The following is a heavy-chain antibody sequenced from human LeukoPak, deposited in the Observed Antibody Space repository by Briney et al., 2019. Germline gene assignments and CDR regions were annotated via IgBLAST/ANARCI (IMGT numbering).Heavy chain of an antibody. CDR3: ARRRYYGSGSYYTHDAFDI. CDR1: GYSFTSYW. J-gene: IGHJ3*02. Sequence: GESLKISCKGSGYSFTSYWIGWVRQMPGKGLEWMGIIYPGDSDTRYSPSFQGQVTISADKSISTAYLRWSSLKASDTAMYYCARRRYYGSGSYYTHDAFDIWGQGTMVTVSS. CDR2: IYPGDSDT. D-gene: IGHD3-10*01. V-gene: IGHV5-51*01.